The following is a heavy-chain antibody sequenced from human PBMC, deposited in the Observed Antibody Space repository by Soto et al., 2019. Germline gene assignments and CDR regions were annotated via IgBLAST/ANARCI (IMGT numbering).Heavy chain of an antibody. CDR1: GYTFTSYY. CDR2: INPSGGST. J-gene: IGHJ6*02. CDR3: AREAVAGSYGYYGMDV. V-gene: IGHV1-46*01. D-gene: IGHD6-19*01. Sequence: GASVKVSCKASGYTFTSYYMHWVRQAPGQGLEWMGIINPSGGSTSYAQKFQGRVTMTRDTSTSTVYMELSSLRSEDTAVYYCAREAVAGSYGYYGMDVWGQGTTVTVSS.